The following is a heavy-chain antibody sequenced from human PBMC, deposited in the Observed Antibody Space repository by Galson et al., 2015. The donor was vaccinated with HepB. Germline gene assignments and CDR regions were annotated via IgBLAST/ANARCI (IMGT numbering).Heavy chain of an antibody. CDR3: VKEGSWFGGDWFDP. V-gene: IGHV3-23*01. CDR1: GFIFRHHA. J-gene: IGHJ5*02. CDR2: INGRGSTR. Sequence: SLRLSCAGSGFIFRHHAMAWIRQAPGKGLEWVSGINGRGSTRSYSDAVKGRFSISRDNSEDTVFLQMDNPRAEDTAVYYCVKEGSWFGGDWFDPWGQGALVTVS. D-gene: IGHD3-16*01.